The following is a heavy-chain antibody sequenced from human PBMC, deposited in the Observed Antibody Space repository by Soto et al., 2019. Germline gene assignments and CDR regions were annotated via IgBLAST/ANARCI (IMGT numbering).Heavy chain of an antibody. J-gene: IGHJ3*02. V-gene: IGHV3-48*03. Sequence: SLRLSCAASGFTFSSYEMDWVRQAAGKGLEWVAYISSNGGTIYYGDSVKGRFTISRDNADNSLYLQMNSLRAEDTAVYYCTKEKSVMYSGYDAFDIWGRGTMVTVSS. D-gene: IGHD5-12*01. CDR2: ISSNGGTI. CDR3: TKEKSVMYSGYDAFDI. CDR1: GFTFSSYE.